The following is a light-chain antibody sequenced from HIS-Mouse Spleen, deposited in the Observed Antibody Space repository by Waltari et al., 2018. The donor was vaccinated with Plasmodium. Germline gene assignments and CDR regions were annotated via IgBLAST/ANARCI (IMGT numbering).Light chain of an antibody. J-gene: IGLJ3*02. V-gene: IGLV1-51*01. CDR3: GTWDSSLSAGV. CDR2: DNK. Sequence: QSVLTQPPSVSAAPGQKVTISCSGSSSNIGNNYVSWYQQLPGTAPKLLIYDNKSRPAGSPDRCSGSKAGTSATLGITGLQTGDEADYYCGTWDSSLSAGVFGGGTKLTVL. CDR1: SSNIGNNY.